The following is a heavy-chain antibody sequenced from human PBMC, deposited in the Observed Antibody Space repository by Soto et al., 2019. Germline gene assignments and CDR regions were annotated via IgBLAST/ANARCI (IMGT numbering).Heavy chain of an antibody. V-gene: IGHV1-69*13. CDR1: GGTFSSYA. Sequence: SVKVSCKASGGTFSSYAISWVRQAPGQGLEWMGGIIPIFGTANYAQKFQGRVTITADESTSTAYMELSSLRSEDTAVYYCARGTRNCSGGSCYGLWFDPWGQGTLVTVSS. J-gene: IGHJ5*02. CDR3: ARGTRNCSGGSCYGLWFDP. CDR2: IIPIFGTA. D-gene: IGHD2-15*01.